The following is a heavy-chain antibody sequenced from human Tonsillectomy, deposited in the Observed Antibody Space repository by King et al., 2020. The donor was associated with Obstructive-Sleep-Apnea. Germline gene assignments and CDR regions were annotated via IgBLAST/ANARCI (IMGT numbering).Heavy chain of an antibody. D-gene: IGHD5-12*01. V-gene: IGHV3-74*01. CDR1: GFTFSFYY. CDR2: INGDGSST. J-gene: IGHJ6*02. Sequence: VQLVESGGGLVQPGGSLRLSCAASGFTFSFYYMHWVRQAPGKGLVWVSRINGDGSSTSYADSVKGRFTISRDNAKNTLSLQMHSLRAEDTAGYYCVREGLRFDPNDDYYYGMDVWGQGTTVTVSS. CDR3: VREGLRFDPNDDYYYGMDV.